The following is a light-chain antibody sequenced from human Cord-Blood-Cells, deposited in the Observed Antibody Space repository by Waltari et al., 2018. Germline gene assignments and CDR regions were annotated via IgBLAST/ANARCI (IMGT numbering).Light chain of an antibody. CDR3: CSYAGSSTFVV. V-gene: IGLV2-23*02. J-gene: IGLJ2*01. Sequence: ALTHPPPGPGLLDRRSPTPAPGPTGIVGGITFSPCYQQHPGKAPKLMIYEVSKRPSGVSNRFSGSKSGNTASLTISGLQAEDEADYYCCSYAGSSTFVVFGGGTKLTVL. CDR2: EVS. CDR1: TGIVGGIT.